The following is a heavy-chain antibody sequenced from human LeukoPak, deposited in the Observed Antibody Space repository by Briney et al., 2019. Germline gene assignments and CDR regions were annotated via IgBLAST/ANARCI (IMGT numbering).Heavy chain of an antibody. CDR3: ARDKVVGATVFDY. Sequence: GGSLRLSCAASEFTFFNAWMNWVRQAPGKGLEWVANIQQDGSEKHYVDSVKGRFTISRDNAKNSLYLQMNSLRAEDTAVYYCARDKVVGATVFDYWGQGTLVTVSS. V-gene: IGHV3-7*01. J-gene: IGHJ4*02. D-gene: IGHD1-26*01. CDR2: IQQDGSEK. CDR1: EFTFFNAW.